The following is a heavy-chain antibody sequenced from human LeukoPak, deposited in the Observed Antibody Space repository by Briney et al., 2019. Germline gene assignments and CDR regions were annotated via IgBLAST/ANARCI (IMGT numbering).Heavy chain of an antibody. D-gene: IGHD6-13*01. Sequence: GGSLRLSXAASGFTFSSYSMNWVRQAPGKGLEWVSYISSSSSTIYYADSVKGRFTISRDNAKNSLYLQMNSLRAEDTAVYYCARVSGSSWYGHYFDYWGQGTLVTVSS. CDR3: ARVSGSSWYGHYFDY. CDR2: ISSSSSTI. V-gene: IGHV3-48*04. CDR1: GFTFSSYS. J-gene: IGHJ4*02.